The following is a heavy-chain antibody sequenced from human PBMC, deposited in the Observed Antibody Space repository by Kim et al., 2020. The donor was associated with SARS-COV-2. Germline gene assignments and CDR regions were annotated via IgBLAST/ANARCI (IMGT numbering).Heavy chain of an antibody. D-gene: IGHD3-16*02. Sequence: SETLSLTCTVSGGSISSGDYYWSWIRQPPGKGLEWIGYSYYSGSTFYNPSLKSRVSISADTSKNQFSLKLSSVTAADTAVYYCAMYTFGGVIVKYAFDIWGQGTMVTVSS. V-gene: IGHV4-30-4*01. CDR1: GGSISSGDYY. CDR3: AMYTFGGVIVKYAFDI. J-gene: IGHJ3*02. CDR2: SYYSGST.